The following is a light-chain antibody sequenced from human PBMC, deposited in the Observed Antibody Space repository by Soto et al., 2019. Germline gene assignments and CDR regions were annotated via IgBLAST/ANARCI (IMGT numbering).Light chain of an antibody. CDR1: SSNIGGNS. CDR2: DDN. J-gene: IGLJ1*01. Sequence: QSVLTQPPSVSAAPGQKVTISCSGSSSNIGGNSVSWYQQLPGTAPTLIIYDDNKLPSGIPDRFSGSKSGNTASLPISGLQAEDEADYYCSSYTSSSLYVFGTGTKVAVL. V-gene: IGLV1-51*01. CDR3: SSYTSSSLYV.